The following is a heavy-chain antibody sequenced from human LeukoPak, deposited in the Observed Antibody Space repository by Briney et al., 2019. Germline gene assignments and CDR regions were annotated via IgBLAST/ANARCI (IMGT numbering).Heavy chain of an antibody. CDR1: GDSISSGDYS. J-gene: IGHJ4*02. CDR2: IYNSGTT. Sequence: PSETLSLACAVSGDSISSGDYSWSWIRQPPGKGLEWIGYIYNSGTTNYNPSLKSRVTISVDTSKNQFSLKVSSVTAADTAVYYCARANVVTAIDYWGQGTLVTVSS. D-gene: IGHD2-21*02. V-gene: IGHV4-61*08. CDR3: ARANVVTAIDY.